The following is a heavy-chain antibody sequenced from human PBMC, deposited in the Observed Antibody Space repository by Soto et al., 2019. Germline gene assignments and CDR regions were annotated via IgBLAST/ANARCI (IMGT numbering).Heavy chain of an antibody. CDR2: IRSKANSYAT. CDR1: GFTFSGSA. Sequence: GGSLRLSCAASGFTFSGSAMHWVRQASGKGLEWVGRIRSKANSYATAYAASVKGRFTISRDDSKNTAYLQMNSLKTEDTAVYYCTRHGYQLAYYYYYMDVWGKGTTVTVSS. CDR3: TRHGYQLAYYYYYMDV. V-gene: IGHV3-73*01. J-gene: IGHJ6*03. D-gene: IGHD2-2*01.